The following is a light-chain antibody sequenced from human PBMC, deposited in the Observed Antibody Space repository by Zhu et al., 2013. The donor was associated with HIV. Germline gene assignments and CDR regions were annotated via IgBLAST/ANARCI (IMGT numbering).Light chain of an antibody. J-gene: IGKJ4*01. V-gene: IGKV3-20*01. Sequence: ELVLTQSPGTLSLSPGERVTLSCRASQSIRNNYLAWYQQKPGQAPRLLIYGASSRATGIPDRFSGSGSGTDFILTISRLEPEDFAVYYCQQYGKSPLTFGGGTTVEIK. CDR1: QSIRNNY. CDR3: QQYGKSPLT. CDR2: GAS.